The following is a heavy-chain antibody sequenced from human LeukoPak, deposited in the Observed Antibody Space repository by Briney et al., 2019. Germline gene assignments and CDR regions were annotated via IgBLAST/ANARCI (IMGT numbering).Heavy chain of an antibody. CDR1: GFTFSDYY. CDR3: ANTEYQRLGTDY. J-gene: IGHJ4*02. D-gene: IGHD2-2*01. Sequence: GGSLRLSCAASGFTFSDYYMSWLRQAPGKGLEWVSYISSDSSTIYYADSVKGRFTITRDNAKKSLYLQMNSLRTEDTAVYYCANTEYQRLGTDYWGQGTLVTVSS. CDR2: ISSDSSTI. V-gene: IGHV3-11*04.